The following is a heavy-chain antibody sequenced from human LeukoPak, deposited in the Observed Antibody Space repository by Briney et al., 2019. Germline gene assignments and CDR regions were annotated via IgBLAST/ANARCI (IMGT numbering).Heavy chain of an antibody. CDR3: GRGRGQVNHFDY. J-gene: IGHJ4*02. V-gene: IGHV4-34*01. CDR2: INHSGST. CDR1: GGSFSGYY. Sequence: PSETLSPLCAVYGGSFSGYYWSWIRQPPGKGLEWIGEINHSGSTNYTPSLKSRVTISVDTSKNQFSLKLSSVTAADAAVYYCGRGRGQVNHFDYWGQGTLVTVSS.